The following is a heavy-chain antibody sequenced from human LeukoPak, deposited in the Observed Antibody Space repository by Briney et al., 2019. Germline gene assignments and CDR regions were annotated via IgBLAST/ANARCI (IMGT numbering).Heavy chain of an antibody. CDR3: ARGGIQLWFRGTYFDY. CDR1: GGSVSSGSYY. V-gene: IGHV4-61*01. CDR2: IYYSGST. D-gene: IGHD5-18*01. Sequence: SETLSLTCTVSGGSVSSGSYYWSWIRQPPGKGLEWIGYIYYSGSTNYNPSLKSRVTISVDTSKNQFSLKLSSVTAADTAVYYCARGGIQLWFRGTYFDYWGQGTLVTVSS. J-gene: IGHJ4*02.